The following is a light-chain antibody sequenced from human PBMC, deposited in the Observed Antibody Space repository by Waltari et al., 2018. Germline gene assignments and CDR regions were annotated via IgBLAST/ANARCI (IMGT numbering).Light chain of an antibody. CDR2: EVS. CDR1: SSEVGGYNY. CDR3: SSYTSSSTNYV. Sequence: QSALTQPASVSGSPGQSIPISCTGTSSEVGGYNYVSWYQQHPGKAPKLMIYEVSNRPSGVSNRFSGSKSGNTASLTISGLQAEDEADYYCSSYTSSSTNYVFGTGTKVTVL. V-gene: IGLV2-14*01. J-gene: IGLJ1*01.